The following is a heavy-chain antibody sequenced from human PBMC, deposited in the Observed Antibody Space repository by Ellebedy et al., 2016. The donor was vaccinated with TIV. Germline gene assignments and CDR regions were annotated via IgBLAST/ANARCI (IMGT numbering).Heavy chain of an antibody. J-gene: IGHJ4*02. CDR1: GFKFGDYM. D-gene: IGHD1-26*01. CDR3: GKGIGLRAVYYGAVDY. V-gene: IGHV3-43*01. Sequence: GESLKISXVASGFKFGDYMMHWVRQAPGKGLEWVSFITWDGTGTSYTDSVKGRFTISRDSSKDSLYLQMNSLRTDDTAFYYCGKGIGLRAVYYGAVDYWGQGTLVTVSS. CDR2: ITWDGTGT.